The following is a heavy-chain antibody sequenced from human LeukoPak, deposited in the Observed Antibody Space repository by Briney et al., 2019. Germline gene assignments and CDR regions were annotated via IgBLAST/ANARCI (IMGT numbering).Heavy chain of an antibody. Sequence: GGSLRLSCAASGFTFSSCEMNWVRQAPGKGLEWVSYISSSGSTIYYADSVKGRFTISRDNAKNSLYLQMNSLRAEDTAVYYCAGAVSSSWDYCYGMDVWGQGTTVTVSS. CDR3: AGAVSSSWDYCYGMDV. CDR2: ISSSGSTI. V-gene: IGHV3-48*03. J-gene: IGHJ6*02. CDR1: GFTFSSCE. D-gene: IGHD6-13*01.